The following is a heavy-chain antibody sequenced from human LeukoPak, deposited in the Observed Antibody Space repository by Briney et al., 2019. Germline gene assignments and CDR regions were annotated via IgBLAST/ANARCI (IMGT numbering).Heavy chain of an antibody. CDR3: ARLSSWYFAFDI. CDR2: IYTSGST. Sequence: PSETLSLTRTVSVGSISSGDYYWSWIRQPPGKGLEWIGYIYTSGSTNYNPSLKSRVTISVDTFKTQFSLKLSCVTAADPAVYYCARLSSWYFAFDIWGQGTMVTVSS. D-gene: IGHD6-13*01. V-gene: IGHV4-30-4*01. J-gene: IGHJ3*02. CDR1: VGSISSGDYY.